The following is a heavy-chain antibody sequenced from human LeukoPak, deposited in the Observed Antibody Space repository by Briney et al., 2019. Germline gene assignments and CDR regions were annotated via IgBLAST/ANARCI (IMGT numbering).Heavy chain of an antibody. CDR2: IYPGDSDT. CDR3: ARHDYGDYPYN. Sequence: GESLKISCKGSGYTFTFYWIAWVRQMPGKGLEWIGIIYPGDSDTRYSPSFQGQVTISADKSISTAYLQWTSLKASDTAMYYCARHDYGDYPYNWGQGTLVTVSS. J-gene: IGHJ4*02. CDR1: GYTFTFYW. V-gene: IGHV5-51*01. D-gene: IGHD4-17*01.